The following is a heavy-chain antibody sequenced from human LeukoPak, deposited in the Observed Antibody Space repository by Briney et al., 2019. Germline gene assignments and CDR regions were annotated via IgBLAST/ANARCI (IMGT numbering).Heavy chain of an antibody. CDR3: AKEGLHYYGSSGYFNWFDP. Sequence: GGSLRLSCAASGFTFSSYAMSWVRQAPGKGLEWVSAISGSGGSTYYADSVKGRFTISRDNSKNTLYLQMNSLRAEDTAVYYCAKEGLHYYGSSGYFNWFDPWGQGTLVTVSS. V-gene: IGHV3-23*01. CDR2: ISGSGGST. CDR1: GFTFSSYA. J-gene: IGHJ5*02. D-gene: IGHD3-22*01.